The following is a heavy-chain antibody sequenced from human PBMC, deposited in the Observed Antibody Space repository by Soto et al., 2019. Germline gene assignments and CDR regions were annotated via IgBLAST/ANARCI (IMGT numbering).Heavy chain of an antibody. CDR2: INPSGGST. V-gene: IGHV1-46*03. Sequence: QVQLVQSWAEVKKPGASVTVSCTASGYTFTSYYIHWVRQAPGQGLEWMGIINPSGGSTSYAQKFQGRVTMTRDTSTSTVYMEVSGLRSEDTAVYYCARDQEPSTLYYDYYYMDVWGKGTTVTVSS. J-gene: IGHJ6*03. CDR1: GYTFTSYY. CDR3: ARDQEPSTLYYDYYYMDV.